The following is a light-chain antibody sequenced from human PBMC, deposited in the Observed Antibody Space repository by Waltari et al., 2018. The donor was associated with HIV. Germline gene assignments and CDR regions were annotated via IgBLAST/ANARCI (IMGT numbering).Light chain of an antibody. CDR2: MTS. CDR3: QQYSTHYA. Sequence: IQMTQSPSNLSASVGDTVILTCRASQDIDKWLAWYHQKPGRAPKRLISMTSVLESGVPSRFRGSGSGTTFTLTITGLQPDDIGTYFCQQYSTHYAFGQGTRVE. CDR1: QDIDKW. J-gene: IGKJ2*01. V-gene: IGKV1-5*03.